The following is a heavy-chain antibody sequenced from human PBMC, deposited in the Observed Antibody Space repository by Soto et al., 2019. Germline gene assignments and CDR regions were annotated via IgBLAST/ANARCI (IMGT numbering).Heavy chain of an antibody. CDR2: IKQDGSEK. D-gene: IGHD6-19*01. V-gene: IGHV3-7*01. CDR3: ARDRRQWLVPGNYGMDV. Sequence: PGGSLRLSCAASGFTFSIYWMSWVRHAPGKGLEWVANIKQDGSEKYYVDSVKGRFTISRDNAKNSLYLQMNSLRAEDTAVYYCARDRRQWLVPGNYGMDVWGQGTTVTVSS. CDR1: GFTFSIYW. J-gene: IGHJ6*02.